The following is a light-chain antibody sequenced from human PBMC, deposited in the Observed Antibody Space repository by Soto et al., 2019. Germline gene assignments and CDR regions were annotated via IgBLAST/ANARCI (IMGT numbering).Light chain of an antibody. J-gene: IGKJ1*01. V-gene: IGKV3-11*01. Sequence: MVLTQSPGTLSLSPGERATLSCRASQSVSSYLAWYQQKPGQAPRLLIYDASNRATGIPARFSGSGSGTDFTLTISSLEPEDFAVYYCQQRSNWPRTFGQGTKVDIK. CDR1: QSVSSY. CDR2: DAS. CDR3: QQRSNWPRT.